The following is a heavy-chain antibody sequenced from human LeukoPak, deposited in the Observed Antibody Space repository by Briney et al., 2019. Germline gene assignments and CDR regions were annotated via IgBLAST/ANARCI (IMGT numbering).Heavy chain of an antibody. Sequence: GGSLRLSCAASGVTFSDYSMTWVRQAPGKGLEWVSSISGSSSYIYYADSLKGRFTISRDNAKNSLFLQMNSLRAEDTALYYSARRVPYFDYWGQGALVTVSS. V-gene: IGHV3-21*01. D-gene: IGHD4/OR15-4a*01. CDR2: ISGSSSYI. CDR3: ARRVPYFDY. CDR1: GVTFSDYS. J-gene: IGHJ4*02.